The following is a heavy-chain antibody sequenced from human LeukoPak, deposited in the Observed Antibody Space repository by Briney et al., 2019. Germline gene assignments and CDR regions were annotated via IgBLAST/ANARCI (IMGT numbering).Heavy chain of an antibody. CDR3: ARRSAAKDAFDI. V-gene: IGHV3-74*01. Sequence: GGSPRLSCAASGFTFSSYWMHWVRQAPGKGLVWVSRINSDGGSTSYTDSVKGRFTISRDNAKNTLYLQMNSLRAEDTAVYYCARRSAAKDAFDIWGQGTKVTVSS. CDR1: GFTFSSYW. CDR2: INSDGGST. J-gene: IGHJ3*02. D-gene: IGHD6-25*01.